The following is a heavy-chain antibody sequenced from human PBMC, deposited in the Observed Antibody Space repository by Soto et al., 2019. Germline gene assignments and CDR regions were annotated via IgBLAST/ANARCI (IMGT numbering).Heavy chain of an antibody. Sequence: ASVKVSCKASGYSFTSLDINWVRQTAGQGLEWMGWMQPSTGRTGYAQKFQGRVTMTRDTSINTAYMELTTLTSDDTAFYYCARGVSAGVDYWGQGTLVTISS. CDR2: MQPSTGRT. CDR3: ARGVSAGVDY. D-gene: IGHD1-26*01. V-gene: IGHV1-8*01. CDR1: GYSFTSLD. J-gene: IGHJ4*02.